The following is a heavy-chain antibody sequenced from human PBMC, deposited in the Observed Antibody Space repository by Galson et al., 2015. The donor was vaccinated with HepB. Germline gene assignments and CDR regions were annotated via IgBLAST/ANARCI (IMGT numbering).Heavy chain of an antibody. D-gene: IGHD6-13*01. V-gene: IGHV6-1*01. CDR3: ARDPHIAAAGDYFFDY. CDR1: GDSVSSNSAA. J-gene: IGHJ4*02. Sequence: CAISGDSVSSNSAAWNWIRQSPSRGLEWLGRTYYRSKWYNDYAVSVKSRITINPDTSKNQFSLQLNSVTPEDTAVYYCARDPHIAAAGDYFFDYWGREPWSPSPQ. CDR2: TYYRSKWYN.